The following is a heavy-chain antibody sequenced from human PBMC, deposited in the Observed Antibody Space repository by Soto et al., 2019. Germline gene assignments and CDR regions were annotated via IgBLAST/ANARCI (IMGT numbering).Heavy chain of an antibody. CDR1: GFTLSTAW. D-gene: IGHD1-7*01. CDR3: ATDRSAYKLQLRYNWFDP. J-gene: IGHJ5*02. CDR2: IKSKTAGGTT. V-gene: IGHV3-15*07. Sequence: EAQLVESGGGLVEPGESLRLSCAASGFTLSTAWMHWVRQAPGRGLEWVGRIKSKTAGGTTDYAAPVRGRFSISRDDSKNMLYLDMNGLKTEDTAVYFCATDRSAYKLQLRYNWFDPWGQGTLVTVSS.